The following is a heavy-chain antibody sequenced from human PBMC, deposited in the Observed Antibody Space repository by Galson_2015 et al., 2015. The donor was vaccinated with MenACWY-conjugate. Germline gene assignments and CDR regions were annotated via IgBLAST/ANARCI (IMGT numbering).Heavy chain of an antibody. J-gene: IGHJ6*03. D-gene: IGHD1-14*01. CDR3: ARSYVPGTERKNYYMDV. CDR2: VNSDGSGT. CDR1: GFPFFTYW. Sequence: SLRLSCAASGFPFFTYWMSWVRQAPGKGLVWVSRVNSDGSGTGYADSVKGRFTISRDNAKNMLFLQMNSLKVEDTAVYYCARSYVPGTERKNYYMDVWGKGTTVTVSS. V-gene: IGHV3-74*01.